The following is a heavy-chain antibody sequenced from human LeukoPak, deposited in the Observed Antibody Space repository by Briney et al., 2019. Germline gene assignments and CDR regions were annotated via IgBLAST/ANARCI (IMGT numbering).Heavy chain of an antibody. CDR2: IRSKANNYAT. Sequence: GGSLRLSCAASGFTFSDSVMHWVRQASGKGLEWVGRIRSKANNYATAYAASVKGRFTVSRDDSKNTAYLQMNSLKTEDTAVYYCTRQLEVFSGYYSAWGQGTLVTVSS. CDR3: TRQLEVFSGYYSA. V-gene: IGHV3-73*01. D-gene: IGHD3-22*01. CDR1: GFTFSDSV. J-gene: IGHJ5*02.